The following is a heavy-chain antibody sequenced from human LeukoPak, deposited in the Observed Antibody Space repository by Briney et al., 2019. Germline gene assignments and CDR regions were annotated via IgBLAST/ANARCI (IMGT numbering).Heavy chain of an antibody. Sequence: GPSVKVSCKASGYTFTSYGISWVRQAPGQGLEWMGWISAYNGNTKYAQKLQDRVTMTTDTSTSTAYMELRSLRSDDTAVYYCARALRGGDYYGSGSPPGYWGQGTLVTVSS. D-gene: IGHD3-10*01. V-gene: IGHV1-18*01. CDR2: ISAYNGNT. CDR1: GYTFTSYG. CDR3: ARALRGGDYYGSGSPPGY. J-gene: IGHJ4*02.